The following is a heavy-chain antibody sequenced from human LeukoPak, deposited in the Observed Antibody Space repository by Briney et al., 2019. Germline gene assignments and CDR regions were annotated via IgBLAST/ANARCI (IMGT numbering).Heavy chain of an antibody. V-gene: IGHV1-46*01. D-gene: IGHD3-22*01. Sequence: ASVKVSCKASGYTFTSYYMHWVRQAPGQGLEWMGIINPSGGSTSYAQKFQGRVTMTRDTSISTAYMELSRLRSDDTAVYYCARDRYYYDSSGYYYVNYFDYWGQGTLVTVSS. CDR3: ARDRYYYDSSGYYYVNYFDY. CDR2: INPSGGST. CDR1: GYTFTSYY. J-gene: IGHJ4*02.